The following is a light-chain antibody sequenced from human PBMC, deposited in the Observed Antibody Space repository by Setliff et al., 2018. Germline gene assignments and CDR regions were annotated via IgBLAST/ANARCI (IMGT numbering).Light chain of an antibody. CDR1: SSDVGGYDY. CDR2: DVT. CDR3: SSYTVGSTLSV. J-gene: IGLJ1*01. Sequence: QSALTQPASVSGSLGQSITFSCTGSSSDVGGYDYVSWYQQHPGKAPKLLIYDVTNRPSGVSNRFSGSKSGNTASLTISGLQAEDEAEYFCSSYTVGSTLSVFGTGTKVTVL. V-gene: IGLV2-14*03.